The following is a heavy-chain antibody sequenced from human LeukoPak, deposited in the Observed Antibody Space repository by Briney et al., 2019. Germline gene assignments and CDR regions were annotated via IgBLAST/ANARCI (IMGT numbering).Heavy chain of an antibody. CDR2: IYYSGST. Sequence: PPEILSLTCTVSGGSISSYYWSWIRQPPGKGLEWIGYIYYSGSTNYNPSLKSRVTISVDTSKNQFSLKLSSVTAADTAVYYCAGKSGSYSNPFDYWGQGTLVTVSS. CDR1: GGSISSYY. V-gene: IGHV4-59*08. D-gene: IGHD1-26*01. CDR3: AGKSGSYSNPFDY. J-gene: IGHJ4*02.